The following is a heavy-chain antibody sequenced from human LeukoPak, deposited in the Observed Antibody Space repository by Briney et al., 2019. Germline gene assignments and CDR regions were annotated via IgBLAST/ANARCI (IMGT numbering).Heavy chain of an antibody. V-gene: IGHV4-39*07. D-gene: IGHD6-19*01. CDR2: IYYSGST. J-gene: IGHJ4*02. CDR1: GGSISSSSYY. CDR3: ARARQWLVYFDY. Sequence: SETLSLTCTVSGGSISSSSYYWGWIRQPPGKGLEGIGSIYYSGSTYYNPSLKSRVTISVDTSKNQFSLKLSSVTAADTAVYYCARARQWLVYFDYWGQGTLVTVSS.